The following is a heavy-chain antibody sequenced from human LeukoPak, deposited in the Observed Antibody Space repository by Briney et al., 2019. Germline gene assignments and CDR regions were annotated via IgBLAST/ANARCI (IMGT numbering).Heavy chain of an antibody. V-gene: IGHV1-46*01. CDR2: INPSGGST. J-gene: IGHJ5*02. D-gene: IGHD2-15*01. Sequence: GASVKVSCKASGYTFTSYYMHWVRQAPGQGLEWMGIINPSGGSTSYAQKFQGRVTMTRDTSTSTVYMELSSLRSEDTAVYYCARQEYCSGASCYTWFDPWGQGTLVTVSS. CDR1: GYTFTSYY. CDR3: ARQEYCSGASCYTWFDP.